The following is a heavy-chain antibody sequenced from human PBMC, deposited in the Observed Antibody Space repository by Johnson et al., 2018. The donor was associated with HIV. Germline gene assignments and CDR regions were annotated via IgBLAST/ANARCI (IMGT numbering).Heavy chain of an antibody. CDR2: ISYDGSNK. J-gene: IGHJ3*01. Sequence: QVQLVESGGGLVQPGGSLRLSCAASGFTFDDYGMHWVRQAPGKGLVWVAVISYDGSNKYYADSVKGRFTISRDNSKNTLYLQMNSLRAEDTAVYYCAKSTYDNTWFDAFDVWGQGTMVTVSS. CDR1: GFTFDDYG. V-gene: IGHV3-30*18. CDR3: AKSTYDNTWFDAFDV. D-gene: IGHD3-16*01.